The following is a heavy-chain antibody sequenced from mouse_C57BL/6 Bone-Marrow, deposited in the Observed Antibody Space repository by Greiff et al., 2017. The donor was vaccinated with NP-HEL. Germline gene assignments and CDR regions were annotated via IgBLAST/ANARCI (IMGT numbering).Heavy chain of an antibody. J-gene: IGHJ1*03. D-gene: IGHD1-1*01. CDR1: DSEVFPIAY. CDR2: ILPSIGRT. CDR3: ARKGYGSSSSYWYFDV. V-gene: IGHV15-2*01. Sequence: QVQLQQSGSELRSPGSSVKLSCKDFDSEVFPIAYMSWVRQKPGHGFEWIGGILPSIGRTIYGEKFEDKATLDADTLSNTAYLELNSLTSEDSAIYYCARKGYGSSSSYWYFDVWGTGTTVTVSS.